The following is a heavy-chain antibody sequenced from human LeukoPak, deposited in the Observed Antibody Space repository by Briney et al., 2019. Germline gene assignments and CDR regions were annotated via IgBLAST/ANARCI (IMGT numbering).Heavy chain of an antibody. J-gene: IGHJ4*02. CDR2: IIPVFRTP. CDR1: GGIFKKYA. CDR3: ARGGAEAVAGSLDF. V-gene: IGHV1-69*05. Sequence: GASVKVSCKASGGIFKKYAIYWVRQAPGQGLGWLGGIIPVFRTPNYAQRFQDRVTITTDESATTGYMELSTLKFEDTAVYYCARGGAEAVAGSLDFWGQGTLVTVS. D-gene: IGHD6-19*01.